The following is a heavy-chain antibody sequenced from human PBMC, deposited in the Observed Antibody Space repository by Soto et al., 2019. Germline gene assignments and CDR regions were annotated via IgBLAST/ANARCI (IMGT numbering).Heavy chain of an antibody. CDR1: GFTFSSYA. Sequence: EVQLLESGGGLIQPGGSLRLSCAASGFTFSSYAMGCVRQAPGKGLEWVSSISGSGGNTFYADSVKGRFTFSRDNSKNTLYLQLNSLTAEDTAVYYCAKVRSALGFDPWGQGTLVTVSS. CDR3: AKVRSALGFDP. CDR2: ISGSGGNT. J-gene: IGHJ5*02. V-gene: IGHV3-23*01.